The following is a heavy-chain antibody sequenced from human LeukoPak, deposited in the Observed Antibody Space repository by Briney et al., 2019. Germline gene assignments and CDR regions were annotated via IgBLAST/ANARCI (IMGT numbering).Heavy chain of an antibody. CDR1: GGSMSSGDYF. CDR3: ARSEVSIYGVAPNWFDP. J-gene: IGHJ5*02. Sequence: PSETLSLTCTVSGGSMSSGDYFWNWIRQFPGKGLEWIGYIHYSGNTYYNSSLESRVTISLSTSQNLFSLRLSSVIAADTAVYYCARSEVSIYGVAPNWFDPWGQGTLVTVSS. CDR2: IHYSGNT. D-gene: IGHD3-3*02. V-gene: IGHV4-31*03.